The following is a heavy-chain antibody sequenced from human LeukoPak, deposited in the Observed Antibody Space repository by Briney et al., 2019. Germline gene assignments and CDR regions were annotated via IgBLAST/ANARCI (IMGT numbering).Heavy chain of an antibody. Sequence: SVKVSCKASGYTFTSYGISWVRQAPGQGLEWMGGIIPIFGTANYAQKFQGRVTITADKSTSTAYMELSSLRSEDTAVYYCASSYSSSWYVMGYWGQGTLVTVSS. V-gene: IGHV1-69*06. CDR3: ASSYSSSWYVMGY. CDR2: IIPIFGTA. CDR1: GYTFTSYG. J-gene: IGHJ4*02. D-gene: IGHD6-13*01.